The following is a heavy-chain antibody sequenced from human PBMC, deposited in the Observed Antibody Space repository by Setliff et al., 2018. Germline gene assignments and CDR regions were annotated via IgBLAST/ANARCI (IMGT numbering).Heavy chain of an antibody. J-gene: IGHJ6*03. Sequence: PSETLSLTCSVSGGSISSSSYYWGWIRQPPGKGLEWIGSINYSWSTVYNPSLKSRVTISLDTSKNQFSLDLSSVTAADTAVYYCARVSGFLYIDVWGNGTTVTVSS. V-gene: IGHV4-39*07. CDR1: GGSISSSSYY. CDR2: INYSWST. CDR3: ARVSGFLYIDV. D-gene: IGHD3-3*01.